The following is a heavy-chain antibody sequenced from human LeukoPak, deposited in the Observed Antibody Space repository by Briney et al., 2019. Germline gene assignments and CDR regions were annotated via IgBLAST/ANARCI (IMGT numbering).Heavy chain of an antibody. CDR3: ARVIRLHYFDY. CDR2: IYSGGST. J-gene: IGHJ4*02. D-gene: IGHD3-16*01. CDR1: GFTFSSYS. V-gene: IGHV3-66*01. Sequence: GGSLRLSCAASGFTFSSYSMSWVRQAPGKGLEWVSVIYSGGSTYYADSVKGRFTISRDNSKNTLYLQMNSLRAEDTAVYYCARVIRLHYFDYWGQGTLVTVSS.